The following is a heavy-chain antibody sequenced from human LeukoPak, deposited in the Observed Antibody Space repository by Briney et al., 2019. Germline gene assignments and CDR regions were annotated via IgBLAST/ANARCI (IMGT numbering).Heavy chain of an antibody. CDR1: GGSISSSNW. Sequence: SETLSLTCAVSGGSISSSNWWSWVRQPPGKGLEWVGEIYHSGSTNYNPSLKSRVTISVDKSKNQFSLKLSSVTAADTAVYYCARRRSGSYYLDYWGQGTLVTVSS. CDR3: ARRRSGSYYLDY. D-gene: IGHD3-10*01. V-gene: IGHV4-4*02. CDR2: IYHSGST. J-gene: IGHJ4*02.